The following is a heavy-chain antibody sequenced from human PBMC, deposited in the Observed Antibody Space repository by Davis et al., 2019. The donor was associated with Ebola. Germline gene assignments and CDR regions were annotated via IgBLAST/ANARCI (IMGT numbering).Heavy chain of an antibody. D-gene: IGHD4-11*01. V-gene: IGHV3-73*01. CDR1: GFTFSGSA. Sequence: LSLTCAASGFTFSGSAMHWVRQASGKGLEWVGRIRSKANSYATAYAASVKGRFTISRDDSKNTAYLQMNSLKTEDTAVYYCTSTDYSNYRPFDYWGQGTLVTVSS. J-gene: IGHJ4*02. CDR2: IRSKANSYAT. CDR3: TSTDYSNYRPFDY.